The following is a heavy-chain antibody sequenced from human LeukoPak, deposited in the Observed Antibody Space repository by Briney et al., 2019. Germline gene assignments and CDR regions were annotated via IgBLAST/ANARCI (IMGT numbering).Heavy chain of an antibody. CDR1: GGSISSSSYY. J-gene: IGHJ4*02. D-gene: IGHD3-9*01. Sequence: SETLSLTCTVSGGSISSSSYYWGWIRQPPGKGLEWIGSIYYSGSTYYNPSLKSRVTISVDTSKNQSSLKLSSVTAADTAVYYCARDSAYYDILTGYYFDYWGQGTLVTVSS. CDR2: IYYSGST. CDR3: ARDSAYYDILTGYYFDY. V-gene: IGHV4-39*07.